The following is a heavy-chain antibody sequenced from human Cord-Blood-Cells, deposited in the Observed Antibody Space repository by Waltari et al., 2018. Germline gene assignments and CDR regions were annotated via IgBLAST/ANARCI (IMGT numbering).Heavy chain of an antibody. D-gene: IGHD6-6*01. CDR3: AVTEYSSSSGRAFDI. CDR1: GFTFSSYS. CDR2: ISSSSSYI. J-gene: IGHJ3*02. V-gene: IGHV3-21*01. Sequence: EVQLVESGGGLVKPGGSLRLSCAASGFTFSSYSMNWVRQAPGKGLEWVSSISSSSSYIYYVDSVKGRFTISRDNAKNSLYLQMNSLRAEDTAVYYCAVTEYSSSSGRAFDIWGQGTMVTVSS.